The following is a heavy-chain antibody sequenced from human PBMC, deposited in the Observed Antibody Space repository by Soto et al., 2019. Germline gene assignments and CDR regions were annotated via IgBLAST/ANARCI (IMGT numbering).Heavy chain of an antibody. CDR3: ARESRLRHYYFDY. D-gene: IGHD5-12*01. Sequence: SETLSLTCTVSGGSISSSSYYWGWIRQPPGKGLEWIGSIYYSGSTYYNPSLKSRVTISVDTSKNQFSLKLSSVTAADTAVYYCARESRLRHYYFDYWGQGTLVTVSS. J-gene: IGHJ4*02. V-gene: IGHV4-39*01. CDR1: GGSISSSSYY. CDR2: IYYSGST.